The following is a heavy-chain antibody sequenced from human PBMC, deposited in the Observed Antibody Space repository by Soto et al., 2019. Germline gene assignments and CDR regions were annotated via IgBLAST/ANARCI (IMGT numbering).Heavy chain of an antibody. J-gene: IGHJ4*02. CDR2: TDYSEST. Sequence: LSLTCTVSGGSIGTGCYYWSWHLQHPGMGLKWIRYTDYSESTYYNPSLKSRVTRSVDTSNYQFTLKRSSVTAADSAVYCGARAPIPAAFDYWGQGTLVTVSS. V-gene: IGHV4-31*03. CDR3: ARAPIPAAFDY. D-gene: IGHD2-2*01. CDR1: GGSIGTGCYY.